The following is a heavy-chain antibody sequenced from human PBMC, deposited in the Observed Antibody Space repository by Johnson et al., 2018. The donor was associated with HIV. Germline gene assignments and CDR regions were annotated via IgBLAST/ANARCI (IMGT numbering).Heavy chain of an antibody. V-gene: IGHV3-30*04. CDR3: ARDSYKLELPLGAFDI. J-gene: IGHJ3*02. D-gene: IGHD1-7*01. Sequence: QVQLVESGGGVVQPGRSLRLSCAASGFTFSSYAMHWVRQAPGKGLEWVAVISYDGSNKYYADSVKGRFTISRDNSKNTLYLKMNSLRAEDTAVYYCARDSYKLELPLGAFDIWGQGTMVTVSS. CDR1: GFTFSSYA. CDR2: ISYDGSNK.